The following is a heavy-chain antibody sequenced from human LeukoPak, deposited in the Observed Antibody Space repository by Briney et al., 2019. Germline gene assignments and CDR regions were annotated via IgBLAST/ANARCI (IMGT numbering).Heavy chain of an antibody. Sequence: SETLSLTCTVSGGSISSGGYYWSGIRQYPGKGLEWIGYIYYSGRTYYNPSLKSRVTISVDTSKSQISLKVTSVTAADTAVYYCARVCLFAGSGYYGMDVWGQGTTVTVSS. CDR3: ARVCLFAGSGYYGMDV. J-gene: IGHJ6*02. D-gene: IGHD3-10*01. CDR1: GGSISSGGYY. CDR2: IYYSGRT. V-gene: IGHV4-31*03.